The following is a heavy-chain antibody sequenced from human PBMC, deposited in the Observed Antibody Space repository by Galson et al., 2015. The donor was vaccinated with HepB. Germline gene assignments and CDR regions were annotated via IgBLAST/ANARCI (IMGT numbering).Heavy chain of an antibody. V-gene: IGHV3-48*01. CDR3: ARDLTGYCSGGSCYSPLLDY. D-gene: IGHD2-15*01. CDR2: ISSSSSTI. Sequence: SLRLSCAASGFTFSSYSMNWVRQAPGKGLEWVSYISSSSSTIYYADSVKGRFTISRDNAKNSLYLQMNSLRAEDTAVYYCARDLTGYCSGGSCYSPLLDYWGQGTLVTVSS. J-gene: IGHJ4*02. CDR1: GFTFSSYS.